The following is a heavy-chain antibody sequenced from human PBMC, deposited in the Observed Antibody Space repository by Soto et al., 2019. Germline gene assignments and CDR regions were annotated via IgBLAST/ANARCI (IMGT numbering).Heavy chain of an antibody. D-gene: IGHD3-3*01. J-gene: IGHJ4*02. V-gene: IGHV5-10-1*03. Sequence: EVQLVQSGAEVKKPGESLRISCKGSGYSFTSYWISWVRQMPGKGLEWMGRIDPSDSYTNYSPSFQGHVTISADKSISTAYLQWSRLKASDTAMYCCASLCDDFWSGCAGLYWGQGTLVTVSA. CDR2: IDPSDSYT. CDR1: GYSFTSYW. CDR3: ASLCDDFWSGCAGLY.